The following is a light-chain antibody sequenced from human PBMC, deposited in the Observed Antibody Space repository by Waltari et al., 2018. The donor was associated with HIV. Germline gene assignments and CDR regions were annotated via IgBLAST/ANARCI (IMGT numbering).Light chain of an antibody. CDR2: KTN. CDR3: AAWDDSLNGPL. J-gene: IGLJ2*01. Sequence: QSVLTQPPSASGTPGQRVTISCSGSSSNAGRNSVSWYRQFPGTAPKLLSYKTNQRPSGVPDRFSGSKSGTSASLAISGLQSDDESVYYCAAWDDSLNGPLFGGGTQLTVL. V-gene: IGLV1-44*01. CDR1: SSNAGRNS.